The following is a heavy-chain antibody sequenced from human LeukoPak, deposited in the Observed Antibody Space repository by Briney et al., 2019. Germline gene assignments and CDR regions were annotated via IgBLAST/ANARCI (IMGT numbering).Heavy chain of an antibody. CDR2: IKQDGREK. J-gene: IGHJ4*02. CDR3: ARGYGTYGY. V-gene: IGHV3-7*04. Sequence: PAGGSLRLSCAASGFTFSNYWMSWVRQAPGKGLEWEANIKQDGREKDCVDSVKGRITITRDNAKNTLYMQMNSLRAEDTAVYYCARGYGTYGYWGQGTLVTVSS. CDR1: GFTFSNYW. D-gene: IGHD1-7*01.